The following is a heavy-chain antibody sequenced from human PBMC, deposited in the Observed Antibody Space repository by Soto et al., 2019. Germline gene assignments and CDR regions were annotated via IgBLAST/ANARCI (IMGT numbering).Heavy chain of an antibody. V-gene: IGHV4-39*01. CDR1: GGSSSSTTYY. CDR2: IYSGGNT. D-gene: IGHD3-22*01. Sequence: QLLLQESGPGLVKPSETLSLTCTVSGGSSSSTTYYWGWIRQSPGKGLEWIGNIYSGGNTYYNPSLKSRVTISVDTSKSHLSLQLISVTAADTAVYYCAGQSYESRGYFYAHWGQGTLVTVSS. CDR3: AGQSYESRGYFYAH. J-gene: IGHJ4*02.